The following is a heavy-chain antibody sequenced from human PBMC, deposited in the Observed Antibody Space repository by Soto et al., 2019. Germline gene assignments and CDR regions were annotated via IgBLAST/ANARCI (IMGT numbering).Heavy chain of an antibody. CDR3: ARQLAYCAGDCYTEGIVY. J-gene: IGHJ4*02. V-gene: IGHV1-2*02. CDR2: VNPNTGGT. D-gene: IGHD2-21*02. CDR1: GYSFTVYD. Sequence: GASVKVSCKASGYSFTVYDIRWVWQAPGQGLEWMGWVNPNTGGTKYAQKFQGTVTMTRDTSITTAPLELSRLRSADTAVYYCARQLAYCAGDCYTEGIVYWGPGTLVTVSS.